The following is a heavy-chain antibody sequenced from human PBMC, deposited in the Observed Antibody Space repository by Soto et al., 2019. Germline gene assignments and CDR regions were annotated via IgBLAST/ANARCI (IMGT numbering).Heavy chain of an antibody. D-gene: IGHD3-9*01. Sequence: EVQLFDSGGGLVQPGGSLRLSCAASGFAFDINGMTWVRQVPGKGLEWVSAISAGGGTTYYADPVKGRFTISRDNSKNMLYLQMNSLRAEDTAVYSCEKVRRDFAWLSELDYFDYWGQGTPVTVSS. CDR2: ISAGGGTT. J-gene: IGHJ4*02. CDR3: EKVRRDFAWLSELDYFDY. V-gene: IGHV3-23*01. CDR1: GFAFDING.